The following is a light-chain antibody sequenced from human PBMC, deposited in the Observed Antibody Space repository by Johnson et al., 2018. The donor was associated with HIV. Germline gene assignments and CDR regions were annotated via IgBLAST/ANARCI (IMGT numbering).Light chain of an antibody. V-gene: IGLV1-51*02. CDR3: GTWDTSLSAVGV. Sequence: QSVLTQPPSVSAAPGQKVTISCSGSSSNIGNKYVSWYQQLPGTAPKLLIYENSKRPSGIPDRFSGSKSGTSATLGITGLQTGDEADYYCGTWDTSLSAVGVFGSGTTVTVL. CDR2: ENS. J-gene: IGLJ1*01. CDR1: SSNIGNKY.